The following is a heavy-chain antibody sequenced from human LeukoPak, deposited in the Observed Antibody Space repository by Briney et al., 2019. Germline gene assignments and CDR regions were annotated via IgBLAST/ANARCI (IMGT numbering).Heavy chain of an antibody. J-gene: IGHJ3*02. D-gene: IGHD3-22*01. Sequence: GSSVKVSCKASGGTFSSYAISWVRQAPGQGLEWMGRIIPILGIANYAQKFRGRVTITADKSTSTAYMELSSLRSEDTAVYYCARDSPYYYDSSGYSGAFDIWGQGTMVTVSS. CDR2: IIPILGIA. CDR3: ARDSPYYYDSSGYSGAFDI. V-gene: IGHV1-69*04. CDR1: GGTFSSYA.